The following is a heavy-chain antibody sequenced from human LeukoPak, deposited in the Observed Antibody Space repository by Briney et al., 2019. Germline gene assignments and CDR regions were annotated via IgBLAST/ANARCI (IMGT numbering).Heavy chain of an antibody. CDR1: GFTFSSYA. Sequence: PGGSLRLSCAASGFTFSSYAMHWVRQAPGKGLEWVAVISYDGSNKYYADSVKGRFTISRDNAKNSLYLQMNSLRAEDTAVYYCARVASDALSYFGYWGQGTLVTVSS. V-gene: IGHV3-30-3*01. CDR3: ARVASDALSYFGY. CDR2: ISYDGSNK. J-gene: IGHJ4*02.